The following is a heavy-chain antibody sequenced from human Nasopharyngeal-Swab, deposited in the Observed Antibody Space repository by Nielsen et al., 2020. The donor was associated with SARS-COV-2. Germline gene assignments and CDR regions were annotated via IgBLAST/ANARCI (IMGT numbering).Heavy chain of an antibody. Sequence: GESLKISCAASGFTFSSYGMHWVRQAPGKGLEWVAVISYDGSNKYYADSVKGRFTISRDNSKNTLYLQMNSLRSEDTAVYYCARAPYDSSGYYYLPFDYWGQGTLVTVSS. V-gene: IGHV3-30*03. D-gene: IGHD3-22*01. CDR3: ARAPYDSSGYYYLPFDY. J-gene: IGHJ4*02. CDR1: GFTFSSYG. CDR2: ISYDGSNK.